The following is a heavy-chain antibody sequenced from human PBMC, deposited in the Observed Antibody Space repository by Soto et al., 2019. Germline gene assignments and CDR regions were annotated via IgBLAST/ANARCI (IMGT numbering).Heavy chain of an antibody. CDR1: GYSISSGYY. J-gene: IGHJ4*02. CDR3: ARSFHYYYDSSGYQNYFDY. V-gene: IGHV4-38-2*01. D-gene: IGHD3-22*01. CDR2: IYHSGST. Sequence: KPSETLSLTCAVSGYSISSGYYWGWIRQPPGKGLEWIGSIYHSGSTYYNPSLKSRVTISVDTSKNQFSLKLSSVTAADTAVYYCARSFHYYYDSSGYQNYFDYWGQGTLVTVSS.